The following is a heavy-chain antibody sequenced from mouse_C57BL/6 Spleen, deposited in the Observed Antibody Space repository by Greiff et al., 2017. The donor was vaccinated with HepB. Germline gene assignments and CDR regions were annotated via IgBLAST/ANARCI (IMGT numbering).Heavy chain of an antibody. D-gene: IGHD1-1*01. CDR2: IDPSDSYT. J-gene: IGHJ3*01. CDR3: ARSDIYYYGSSYVGFAY. V-gene: IGHV1-50*01. Sequence: VQLQQPGAELVKPGASVKLSCKASGYTFTSYWMQWVKQRPGQGLEWIGEIDPSDSYTNYNQKFKGKATLTVDTSSSTAYMQLSSLTSEDSAVYYCARSDIYYYGSSYVGFAYWGQGTLVTVSA. CDR1: GYTFTSYW.